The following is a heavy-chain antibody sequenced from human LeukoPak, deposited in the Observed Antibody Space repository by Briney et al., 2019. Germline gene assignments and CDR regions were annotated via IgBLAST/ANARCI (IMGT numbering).Heavy chain of an antibody. J-gene: IGHJ5*02. V-gene: IGHV6-1*01. Sequence: NPSQTLSLTCAISGDSVSSNSAAWNWIRQSPSRGLEWLERTYYRSKWYNDYAVSVKSRITINPDTSKNQFSLQLNSVTPEDTAVYYCARERRDGYNYGRYNWFDPWGQGTLVTVSS. CDR2: TYYRSKWYN. CDR1: GDSVSSNSAA. CDR3: ARERRDGYNYGRYNWFDP. D-gene: IGHD5-24*01.